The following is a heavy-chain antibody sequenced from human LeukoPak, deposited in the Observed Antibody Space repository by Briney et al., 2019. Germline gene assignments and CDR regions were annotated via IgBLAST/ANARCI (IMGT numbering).Heavy chain of an antibody. Sequence: SETLSLTCTVSGGSVSSGSYYWSWIRQPPGKGLEWIGYIYYSGSTNYNPSLKSRVTISVDTSKNQFSLKLSSVTAADTAVYYCARDTPYYYDSSGYLHAFDIWGQGTMVTVSS. V-gene: IGHV4-61*01. D-gene: IGHD3-22*01. CDR1: GGSVSSGSYY. J-gene: IGHJ3*02. CDR3: ARDTPYYYDSSGYLHAFDI. CDR2: IYYSGST.